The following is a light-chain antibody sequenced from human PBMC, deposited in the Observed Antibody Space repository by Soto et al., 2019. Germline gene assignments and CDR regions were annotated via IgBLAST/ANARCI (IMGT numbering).Light chain of an antibody. CDR2: EVR. CDR3: SSYRGGSTYV. Sequence: QSALTQPASVSGSPGQSFTISCTGTSSDVGGYEYVSWYQQHPGKAPKLMIYEVRDRPSGVSSRFSGSKSGNTASLTISGLQAEDEADYYCSSYRGGSTYVFGTGTKVTVL. CDR1: SSDVGGYEY. J-gene: IGLJ1*01. V-gene: IGLV2-14*01.